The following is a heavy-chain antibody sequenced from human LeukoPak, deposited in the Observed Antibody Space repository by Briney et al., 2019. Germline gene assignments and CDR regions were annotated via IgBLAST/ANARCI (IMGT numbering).Heavy chain of an antibody. V-gene: IGHV1-69*04. D-gene: IGHD3-9*01. CDR2: IIPILGIA. J-gene: IGHJ4*02. CDR1: GGTFSSYA. CDR3: ARSNYDILTGYSQVDY. Sequence: ASVKVSCKASGGTFSSYAISWVRQAPGQGLEWMGRIIPILGIANYAQKFQGRVTITADKSTSTAYMELSSLRSEDTAVYYCARSNYDILTGYSQVDYWGQGTLVTVSS.